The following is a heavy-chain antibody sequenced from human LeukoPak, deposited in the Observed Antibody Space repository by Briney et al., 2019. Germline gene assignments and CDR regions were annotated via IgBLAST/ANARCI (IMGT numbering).Heavy chain of an antibody. CDR1: GFTFSSYG. V-gene: IGHV3-30*02. CDR2: IRYDGSNK. CDR3: AKDQATIAVAGTGDY. J-gene: IGHJ4*02. D-gene: IGHD6-19*01. Sequence: GGSLRLSCAASGFTFSSYGMHWVRQAPGKGLEWVAFIRYDGSNKYYADSVKGRFTISRDNSKNTLYLQMNSLRAEDTAVYYCAKDQATIAVAGTGDYWGQGTLVTVSS.